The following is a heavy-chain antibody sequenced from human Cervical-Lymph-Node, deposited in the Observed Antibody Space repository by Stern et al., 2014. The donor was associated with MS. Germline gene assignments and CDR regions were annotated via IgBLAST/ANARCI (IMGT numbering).Heavy chain of an antibody. CDR2: ISVRSGDTT. CDR3: AKVLASSSYGMDV. D-gene: IGHD6-6*01. J-gene: IGHJ6*02. Sequence: EVQLVESGGGLLQPGGSLRLSCAASGFTFNNYAMSWVRQAPGKGLQWVSAISVRSGDTTYYADSVKGRFPISRDNSKNTLYLQMNSLRAEDTAVYYCAKVLASSSYGMDVWGQGTTVTVSS. V-gene: IGHV3-23*04. CDR1: GFTFNNYA.